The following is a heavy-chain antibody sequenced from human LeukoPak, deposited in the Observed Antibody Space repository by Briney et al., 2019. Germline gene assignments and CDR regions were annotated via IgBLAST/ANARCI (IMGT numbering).Heavy chain of an antibody. CDR2: IYHTGST. J-gene: IGHJ4*02. Sequence: SGTLSLTCAVSGGSINSSNWWSWIRQPPGKGLEWIGEIYHTGSTNYNPSLKSRVTISVDTSKNQFSLKLSSVTAADTAVYYCARHGRAYGDYRYYFHYWGQGTLVTVSS. CDR1: GGSINSSNW. V-gene: IGHV4-4*02. D-gene: IGHD4-17*01. CDR3: ARHGRAYGDYRYYFHY.